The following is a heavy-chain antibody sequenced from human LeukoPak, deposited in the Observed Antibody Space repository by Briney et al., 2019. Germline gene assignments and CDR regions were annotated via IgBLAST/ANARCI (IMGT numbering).Heavy chain of an antibody. J-gene: IGHJ6*02. V-gene: IGHV1-2*02. CDR3: AKWGFDFWSGHFGLGV. Sequence: ASVKVSCKASGYTFTGYYMHWVRQAPGQGLEWMGWINPNSGGTNYAQKFQGRVTMTRGTSITTAYMELSRLRSDDTAVYYCAKWGFDFWSGHFGLGVWGQGTTVTVS. D-gene: IGHD3-3*01. CDR1: GYTFTGYY. CDR2: INPNSGGT.